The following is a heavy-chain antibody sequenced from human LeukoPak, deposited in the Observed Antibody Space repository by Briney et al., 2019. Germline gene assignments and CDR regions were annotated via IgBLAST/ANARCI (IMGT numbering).Heavy chain of an antibody. CDR3: ATGYRGITMIVVARGAFDI. CDR2: FDAEDGET. D-gene: IGHD3-22*01. Sequence: ASVKASCKVSGYTLTELSMHWVRQAPGKGLEWMGGFDAEDGETIYAQKFQGRVTMTEDTSTDTAYMELSSLRSEDTAVYYCATGYRGITMIVVARGAFDIWGQGTMVTVSS. J-gene: IGHJ3*02. V-gene: IGHV1-24*01. CDR1: GYTLTELS.